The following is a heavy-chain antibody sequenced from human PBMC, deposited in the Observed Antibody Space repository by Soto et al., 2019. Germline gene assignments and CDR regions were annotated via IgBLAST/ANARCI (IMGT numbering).Heavy chain of an antibody. CDR3: ARENYGANDY. CDR1: GGSISSYY. CDR2: IYYSGST. Sequence: ASETLSLTCTVSGGSISSYYWSWIRQPPGKGLEWIGYIYYSGSTNYNPSLKSRVTISVDTSKNQFSLKLSSVTAADTAVYYCARENYGANDYWGQGTLVTVS. V-gene: IGHV4-59*01. D-gene: IGHD4-17*01. J-gene: IGHJ4*02.